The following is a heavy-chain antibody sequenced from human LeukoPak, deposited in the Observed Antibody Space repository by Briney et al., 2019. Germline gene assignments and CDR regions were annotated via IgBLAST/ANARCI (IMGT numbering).Heavy chain of an antibody. J-gene: IGHJ4*02. D-gene: IGHD3-16*01. CDR1: GGSISSGTHY. CDR3: AASSGVTLGRF. CDR2: IYYTGVT. Sequence: SETLSLTCTVSGGSISSGTHYYNWIRQHPGKGLEWIGYIYYTGVTSYNPSLKSRVTTSVDTSMNQVSLKLSSLTAADTAVYYCAASSGVTLGRFWGQGTLVTVSS. V-gene: IGHV4-31*03.